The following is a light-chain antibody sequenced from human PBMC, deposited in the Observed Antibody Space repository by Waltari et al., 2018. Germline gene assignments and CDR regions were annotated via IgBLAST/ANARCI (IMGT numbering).Light chain of an antibody. V-gene: IGLV2-8*01. CDR2: EVS. CDR1: SPDVGVYHY. Sequence: QSALTQPPSASGSPGQSVPMSCTGTSPDVGVYHYVSWFQQHPGKAPKLLFYEVSVRPSGVPDRFSGSKSGNTASLTVSGLQPEDEADYYCASFAGSNTLFGGGTKLTVL. J-gene: IGLJ2*01. CDR3: ASFAGSNTL.